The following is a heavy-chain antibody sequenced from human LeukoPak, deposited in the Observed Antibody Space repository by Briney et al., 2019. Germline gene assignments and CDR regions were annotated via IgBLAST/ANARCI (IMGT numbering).Heavy chain of an antibody. V-gene: IGHV4-4*09. CDR2: IYTSGST. CDR1: GGSISSYY. Sequence: SETLSLTCTVSGGSISSYYWSWIRQPPGKGLEWIGYIYTSGSTNYNPSLKSRVTISVDTSKNQFSLKLSSVTAADTAVYYCARLDYDYVCGSYPWGRQYNWFDPWGQGTLVTVSS. J-gene: IGHJ5*02. D-gene: IGHD3-16*01. CDR3: ARLDYDYVCGSYPWGRQYNWFDP.